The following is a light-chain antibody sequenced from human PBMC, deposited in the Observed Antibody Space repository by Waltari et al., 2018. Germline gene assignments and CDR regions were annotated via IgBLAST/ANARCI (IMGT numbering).Light chain of an antibody. Sequence: EIVLTQSPGTLSLSPGESATLSCRASQSVGRSLAWYQQKPGQAPRLLMYATSNRATGIPDRFSGSGSGTDFSLTISRLEPEDSAVYFCQHYVRLPVTFGQGTTVEIK. CDR2: ATS. CDR3: QHYVRLPVT. V-gene: IGKV3-20*01. J-gene: IGKJ1*01. CDR1: QSVGRS.